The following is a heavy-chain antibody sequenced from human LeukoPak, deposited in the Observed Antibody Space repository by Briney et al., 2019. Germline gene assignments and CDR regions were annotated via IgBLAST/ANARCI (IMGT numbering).Heavy chain of an antibody. D-gene: IGHD2-21*02. J-gene: IGHJ4*02. Sequence: APVKVSCKASGGTFSSYAISWVRQAPGQGLEWMGRIIPIFGTANYAQKFRGRVTITTDESTSTAYMELSSLRSEDTAVYYCARGVYCGGDCYLYFDYWGQGTLVTVSS. CDR1: GGTFSSYA. CDR3: ARGVYCGGDCYLYFDY. V-gene: IGHV1-69*05. CDR2: IIPIFGTA.